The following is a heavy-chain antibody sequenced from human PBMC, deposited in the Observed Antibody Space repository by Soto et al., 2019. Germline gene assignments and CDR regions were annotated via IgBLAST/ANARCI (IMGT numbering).Heavy chain of an antibody. CDR2: ISYDGSNK. CDR3: AKDRKISATGVGY. CDR1: GFTFSSYG. J-gene: IGHJ4*02. D-gene: IGHD1-1*01. V-gene: IGHV3-30*18. Sequence: QVQLVESGGGVVQPGRSLRLSCAASGFTFSSYGMHWVRQAPGKGLEWVAVISYDGSNKYYADSVKGRFTISRDNSKNTLYVQMNSLRAEATAVYYGAKDRKISATGVGYWGQGTLVTVSS.